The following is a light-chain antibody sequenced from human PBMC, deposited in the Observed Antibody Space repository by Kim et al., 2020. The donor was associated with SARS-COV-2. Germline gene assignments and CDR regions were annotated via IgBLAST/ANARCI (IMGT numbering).Light chain of an antibody. V-gene: IGLV1-47*01. CDR1: SSNIGINY. Sequence: CVPISCSGSSSNIGINYVYWYHQFPGTAPKLLIYRNNQRPSRVPDRFSGSKSGTSASLAISGLRSDDEADYYCAAWDGSLSAVLFGGGTQLTVL. CDR3: AAWDGSLSAVL. J-gene: IGLJ2*01. CDR2: RNN.